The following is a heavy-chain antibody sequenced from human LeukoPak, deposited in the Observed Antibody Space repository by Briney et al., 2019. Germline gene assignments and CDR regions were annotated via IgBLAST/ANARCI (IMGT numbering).Heavy chain of an antibody. Sequence: PSETLSLTCTVSGGSISSSSYYWGWIRQPPGKGLEWIGSIYYSGSTYYNPSLKSRVTISVDTSKNQFSLKLSSATAADTAVYYCASYPMVRGVIMSTTDAFDIWGQGTMVTVSS. CDR3: ASYPMVRGVIMSTTDAFDI. J-gene: IGHJ3*02. CDR1: GGSISSSSYY. V-gene: IGHV4-39*01. CDR2: IYYSGST. D-gene: IGHD3-10*01.